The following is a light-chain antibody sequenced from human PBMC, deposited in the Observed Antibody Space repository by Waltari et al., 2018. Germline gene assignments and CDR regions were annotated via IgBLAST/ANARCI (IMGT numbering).Light chain of an antibody. V-gene: IGLV2-14*03. CDR3: SSYTSSSTLYV. Sequence: QSALTQPASVSGSPGQSITISCTGTSSDVGGYNYVSWYQHHPGKAPKLMIYDVSKRPSGVSNRFSGSKSGNTASLTISGLQAEDEADYYCSSYTSSSTLYVFGTGTKVTVL. CDR2: DVS. CDR1: SSDVGGYNY. J-gene: IGLJ1*01.